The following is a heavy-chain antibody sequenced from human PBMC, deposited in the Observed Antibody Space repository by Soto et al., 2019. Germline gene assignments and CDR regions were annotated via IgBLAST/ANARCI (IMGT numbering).Heavy chain of an antibody. CDR1: GFTFSSYG. V-gene: IGHV3-30*18. D-gene: IGHD6-13*01. J-gene: IGHJ4*02. CDR2: ISYDGSNK. Sequence: GGSLRLSCAASGFTFSSYGMHWVRQAPGKGLEWVAVISYDGSNKYYADSVKGRFTISRDNSKNTLYLQMNSLRAEDTAVYYCANSISWYSSSWYIFDYWGQGTLVTVSS. CDR3: ANSISWYSSSWYIFDY.